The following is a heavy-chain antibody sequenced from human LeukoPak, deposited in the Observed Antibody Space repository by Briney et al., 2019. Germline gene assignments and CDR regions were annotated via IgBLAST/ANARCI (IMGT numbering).Heavy chain of an antibody. V-gene: IGHV3-30-3*01. D-gene: IGHD2-15*01. J-gene: IGHJ6*02. CDR3: ARGPVVAYYYYYGMDV. Sequence: GRSLRLSCAASGFTFSSYAMHWVRQAPGKGLEWVAVISYDGSNKYYADSVKGRFTISRDNSKNTLYLQMNSLRGEDTAVYYCARGPVVAYYYYYGMDVWGQGTTVTVSS. CDR2: ISYDGSNK. CDR1: GFTFSSYA.